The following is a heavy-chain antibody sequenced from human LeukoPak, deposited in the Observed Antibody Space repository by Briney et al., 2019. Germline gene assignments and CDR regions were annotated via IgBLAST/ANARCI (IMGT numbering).Heavy chain of an antibody. Sequence: GGSLRLSCSASGFTLSAYGMNWVRQAPGKGLEWVSAITSTTFYADSVKGRFTISRDNSKNTLYLQINGLRAEDTAIYYCAKYCTGGSCYRGLDVWGQGTTVTVSS. V-gene: IGHV3-23*01. CDR3: AKYCTGGSCYRGLDV. J-gene: IGHJ6*02. D-gene: IGHD2-15*01. CDR1: GFTLSAYG. CDR2: ITSTT.